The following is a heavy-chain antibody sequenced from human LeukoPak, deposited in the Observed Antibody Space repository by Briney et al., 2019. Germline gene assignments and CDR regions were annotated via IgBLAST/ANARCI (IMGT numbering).Heavy chain of an antibody. J-gene: IGHJ4*02. CDR3: VRDHVHRRGGSCYGDY. Sequence: GGSLRLSCAVSGITLSNYGMTWVRQAPGKGLEWVAGISDSGGRTNYADSVKGRFTISRDNSKNTLYLQMSSLRAHDTAVYYCVRDHVHRRGGSCYGDYWGQGALVTVSS. D-gene: IGHD2-15*01. CDR2: ISDSGGRT. V-gene: IGHV3-23*01. CDR1: GITLSNYG.